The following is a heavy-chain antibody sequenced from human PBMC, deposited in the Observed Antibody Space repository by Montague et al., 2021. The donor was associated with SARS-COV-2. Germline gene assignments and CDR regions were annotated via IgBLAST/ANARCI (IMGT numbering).Heavy chain of an antibody. J-gene: IGHJ5*02. CDR1: GGSISSYY. CDR2: INYSGST. Sequence: SETLSLTCTVSGGSISSYYWSWIRQPPGKGLEWIGYINYSGSTNYNPSLKSRLTISVDTSKNQFSLKLSSVTAADTAVYYCARGFDDWGKGTMVTVSS. V-gene: IGHV4-59*13. CDR3: ARGFDD.